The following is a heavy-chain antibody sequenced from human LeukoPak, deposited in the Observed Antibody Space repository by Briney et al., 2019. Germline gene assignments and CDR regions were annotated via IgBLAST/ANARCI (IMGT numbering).Heavy chain of an antibody. CDR3: ARSPQYYDSSGFI. V-gene: IGHV3-21*01. D-gene: IGHD3-22*01. J-gene: IGHJ3*02. CDR1: GFTFSSYS. Sequence: GGSLRLSCAASGFTFSSYSMNWVRQAPGKGLEWVTSISSSSSYIYYADSVKGRFTISRDNAKNSLYLQMNSLRAEDTAVYYCARSPQYYDSSGFIWGQGTMATVSS. CDR2: ISSSSSYI.